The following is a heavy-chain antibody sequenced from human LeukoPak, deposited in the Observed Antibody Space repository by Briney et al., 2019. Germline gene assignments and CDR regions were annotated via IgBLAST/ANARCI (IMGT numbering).Heavy chain of an antibody. Sequence: GGSLRLSCAASGFTFSSYEMNWVRQAPGKGLEWVSYISSSGSTIYYADSVKGRFTISRDNAKNPLYLQMNSLRAEDTAVYYCARASSWSPDFDYWGQGTLVTVSS. J-gene: IGHJ4*02. V-gene: IGHV3-48*03. D-gene: IGHD6-13*01. CDR2: ISSSGSTI. CDR3: ARASSWSPDFDY. CDR1: GFTFSSYE.